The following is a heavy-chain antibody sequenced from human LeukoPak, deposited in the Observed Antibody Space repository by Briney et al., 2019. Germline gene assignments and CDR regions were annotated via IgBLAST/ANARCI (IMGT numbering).Heavy chain of an antibody. CDR1: GGSISSYY. V-gene: IGHV4-59*08. CDR3: AKSYSSTWYGDFDY. D-gene: IGHD6-13*01. CDR2: IYDSGST. Sequence: SETLSLTCTVSGGSISSYYWSWIRQPPGKGLEWIGNIYDSGSTNYNPSLKSRVTISVDTSKDQFSLSLTSVTAADTAVYYCAKSYSSTWYGDFDYWGQGTLVTVSS. J-gene: IGHJ4*02.